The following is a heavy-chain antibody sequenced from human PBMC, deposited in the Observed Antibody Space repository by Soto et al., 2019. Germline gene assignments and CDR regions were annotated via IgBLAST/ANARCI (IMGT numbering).Heavy chain of an antibody. D-gene: IGHD3-16*01. CDR3: TRDRRGGGGDLYFDY. Sequence: QVQLVQSGAEVKKPGSSVKVSCKASGGTFSSYAISWVRQAPGQGLEWMGGIIPIFGTANYAQKFQGRVTITADESTSKAYMEQSSRRSEDTPVYSCTRDRRGGGGDLYFDYWGQGTLVTVSS. V-gene: IGHV1-69*01. J-gene: IGHJ4*02. CDR1: GGTFSSYA. CDR2: IIPIFGTA.